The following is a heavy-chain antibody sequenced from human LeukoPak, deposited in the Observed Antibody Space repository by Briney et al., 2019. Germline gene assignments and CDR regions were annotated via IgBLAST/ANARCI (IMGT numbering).Heavy chain of an antibody. Sequence: SETLSLTCAVSGDSIGSYYWSWIRQPAGKGLEWIGRIYTGGSTEYNPSLKSRVTMSVDTSKNQFSLKLSSVTAADTAVYYCARDSIGITAAGTNWGQGTLVTVSS. D-gene: IGHD6-13*01. CDR2: IYTGGST. CDR1: GDSIGSYY. CDR3: ARDSIGITAAGTN. V-gene: IGHV4-4*07. J-gene: IGHJ4*02.